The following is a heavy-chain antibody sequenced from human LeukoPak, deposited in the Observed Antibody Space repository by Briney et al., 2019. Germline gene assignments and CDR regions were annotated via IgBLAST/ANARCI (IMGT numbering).Heavy chain of an antibody. V-gene: IGHV4-30-2*01. CDR1: GGSISSSAYY. J-gene: IGHJ4*02. CDR2: IYHSGST. D-gene: IGHD3-22*01. Sequence: SETLSLTCTVSGGSISSSAYYWGWIRQPPGKGLEWIGYIYHSGSTYYNPSLKSRVTISVDRSKNQFSLKLSSVTAADTAAYYCASNYYDSSGYYYDYWGQGTLVTVSS. CDR3: ASNYYDSSGYYYDY.